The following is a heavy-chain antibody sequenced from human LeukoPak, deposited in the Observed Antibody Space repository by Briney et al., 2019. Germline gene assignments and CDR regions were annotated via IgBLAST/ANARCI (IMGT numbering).Heavy chain of an antibody. D-gene: IGHD6-19*01. Sequence: SETLSLTCTVSGGSISSSSYYWGWIRQPPGKGLEWIGSIYYSGSTYYNPSLKSRVTISVDTSKNQFSLKLSSVTAADTAVYYCARGHPGSGWYVDFWGQGTLVTVSS. V-gene: IGHV4-39*01. CDR3: ARGHPGSGWYVDF. CDR1: GGSISSSSYY. J-gene: IGHJ4*02. CDR2: IYYSGST.